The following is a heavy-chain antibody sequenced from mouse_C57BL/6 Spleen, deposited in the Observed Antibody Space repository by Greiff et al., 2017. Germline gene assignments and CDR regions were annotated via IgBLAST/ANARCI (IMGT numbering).Heavy chain of an antibody. CDR3: ARENGNYGYYFDY. D-gene: IGHD2-1*01. CDR2: ISSGSSTI. Sequence: EVQLVESGGGLVKPGGSLKLSCAASGFTFSDYGMHWVRQAPEKGLEWVAYISSGSSTIYYADTVKGRFTIPRDNAKNTLFMQMTSLRSEDTAMYYCARENGNYGYYFDYWGQGTTLTVSS. CDR1: GFTFSDYG. J-gene: IGHJ2*01. V-gene: IGHV5-17*01.